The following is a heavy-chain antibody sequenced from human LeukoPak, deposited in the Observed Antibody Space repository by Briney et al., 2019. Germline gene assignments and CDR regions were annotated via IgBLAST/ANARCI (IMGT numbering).Heavy chain of an antibody. CDR3: ARGIEVVVIGSYYFDY. D-gene: IGHD3-22*01. Sequence: GGSLRLSCAASGFTVSSSFMSWVRQAPGKGLEWGSVIYSGGYTYYADSVKGRFTISRDNSNNTLYLQMSSLRAEDTAVYYCARGIEVVVIGSYYFDYWGQGTLVTVSS. CDR1: GFTVSSSF. V-gene: IGHV3-66*01. CDR2: IYSGGYT. J-gene: IGHJ4*02.